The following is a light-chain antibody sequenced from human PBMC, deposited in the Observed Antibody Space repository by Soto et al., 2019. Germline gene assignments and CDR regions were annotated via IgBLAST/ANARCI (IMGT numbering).Light chain of an antibody. CDR2: SNN. CDR1: NSNIASNT. J-gene: IGLJ2*01. Sequence: QSVLTQPASASGTPGQRVTISCSGSNSNIASNTVNWYQQVPGTAPKLLIYSNNQRPSGVPDRFSASTSGTSASLAISGLQSEDEADYHCAAWDASLNGVVFGGGTKLAVL. CDR3: AAWDASLNGVV. V-gene: IGLV1-44*01.